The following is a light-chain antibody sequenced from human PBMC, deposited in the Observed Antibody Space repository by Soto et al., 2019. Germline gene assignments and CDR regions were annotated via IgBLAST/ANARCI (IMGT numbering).Light chain of an antibody. Sequence: DIQMTQSPSTLSASVGDRVTITCRASQSIRSWLAWYQQKPGKAPKLLIYKASSLKSGVPSRFSGSGSGTEFTVTISSLQPDDFATYYCQQYNTYTTFGQGTKVEIK. J-gene: IGKJ1*01. CDR1: QSIRSW. V-gene: IGKV1-5*03. CDR3: QQYNTYTT. CDR2: KAS.